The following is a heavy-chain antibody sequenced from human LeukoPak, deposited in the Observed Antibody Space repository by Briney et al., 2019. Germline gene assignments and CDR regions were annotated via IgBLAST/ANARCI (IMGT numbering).Heavy chain of an antibody. CDR3: ARGSGNIYIPYY. D-gene: IGHD1/OR15-1a*01. CDR1: GFTFSSYA. CDR2: VSGGSSTT. J-gene: IGHJ4*02. Sequence: GGSLRLSCAASGFTFSSYAMTWVRQAPGKGMEWVSSVSGGSSTTYYADSVKGRFTISRDNSRNTLYLQMNTLRAEDTAIYYCARGSGNIYIPYYWGQGTLVTVSS. V-gene: IGHV3-23*01.